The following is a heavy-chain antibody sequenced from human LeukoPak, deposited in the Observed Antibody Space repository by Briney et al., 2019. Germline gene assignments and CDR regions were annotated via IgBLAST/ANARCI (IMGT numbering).Heavy chain of an antibody. CDR1: GGSISSNY. CDR2: VYYSRSS. Sequence: SETLSLTCTVSGGSISSNYWSWIRQPPGKGLEWIGYVYYSRSSNYNPSLKSRVSISVDTSKNHFSLKLSSVTAADTAVYYCARALGSGYIDYWGQGTLVTVSS. J-gene: IGHJ4*02. D-gene: IGHD3-3*01. CDR3: ARALGSGYIDY. V-gene: IGHV4-59*01.